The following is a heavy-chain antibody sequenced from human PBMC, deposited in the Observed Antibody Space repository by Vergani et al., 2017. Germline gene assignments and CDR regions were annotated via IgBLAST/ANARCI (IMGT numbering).Heavy chain of an antibody. CDR2: VNFVTGAA. CDR3: ARSIGYCTSGSCRPYYFDL. V-gene: IGHV1-46*01. Sequence: QVQLVQSGAAVKKPGASAKVSCTASGYIFTNYYMHWLRLAPGQGFQWMGVVNFVTGAATSPQKFEGRITMTRDTSTATFYMDLSSLKYEDTAIYYCARSIGYCTSGSCRPYYFDLWGQGTLVTVSS. CDR1: GYIFTNYY. J-gene: IGHJ4*02. D-gene: IGHD2-15*01.